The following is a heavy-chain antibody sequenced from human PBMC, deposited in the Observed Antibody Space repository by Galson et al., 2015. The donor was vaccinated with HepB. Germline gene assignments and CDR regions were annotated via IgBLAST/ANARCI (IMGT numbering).Heavy chain of an antibody. V-gene: IGHV1-46*01. D-gene: IGHD3-3*01. Sequence: SVKVSCKASGYTFTSYYMHWVRQAPGQGLEWMGIINPSGGSTSYAQKFQGRVTMTRDTSTSTVYMELSSLRSEDTAVYYCARGPPLFWSAQGLNWFDPWGQGTLVTVSS. CDR1: GYTFTSYY. J-gene: IGHJ5*02. CDR3: ARGPPLFWSAQGLNWFDP. CDR2: INPSGGST.